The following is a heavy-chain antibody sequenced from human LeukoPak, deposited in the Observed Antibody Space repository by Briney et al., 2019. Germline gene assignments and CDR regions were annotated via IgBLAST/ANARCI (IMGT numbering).Heavy chain of an antibody. D-gene: IGHD3-22*01. V-gene: IGHV3-23*01. CDR3: AKDWEYYDSSGYKSFAEYFQH. CDR2: ISASGGST. Sequence: GGSLRLSCAASGLTFSSYAMTWVRQAPGKGLEWVSAISASGGSTYYADSVRGRFTISRDNSKNTLYLQMNSLKAEDTALYYCAKDWEYYDSSGYKSFAEYFQHWGQGTLVTVSS. J-gene: IGHJ1*01. CDR1: GLTFSSYA.